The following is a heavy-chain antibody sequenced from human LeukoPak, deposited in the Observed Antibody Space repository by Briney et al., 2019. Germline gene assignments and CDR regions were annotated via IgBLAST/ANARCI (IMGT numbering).Heavy chain of an antibody. J-gene: IGHJ6*02. D-gene: IGHD3-22*01. CDR2: IYYSGST. V-gene: IGHV4-59*01. Sequence: SETLSLTCTVSGGSISSYYWSWIRQPPGKGLEGIGYIYYSGSTNYNPSLKSRVAISVDTSKNQFSLKPSSVTAADTAVYYCARADYDRGNRLYGMDVWGQGTTVTVSS. CDR1: GGSISSYY. CDR3: ARADYDRGNRLYGMDV.